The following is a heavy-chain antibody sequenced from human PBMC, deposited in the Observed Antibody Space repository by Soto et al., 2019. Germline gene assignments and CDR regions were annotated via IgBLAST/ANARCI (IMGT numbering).Heavy chain of an antibody. D-gene: IGHD1-26*01. Sequence: EVQLLESGGGLVQPGGSLRLSCAASGFTFSSYAMRWVGQAPVKGLEWVSAISGSGDSTYYADSVKGRFTISRDNSKNTLYLPMNSLRAADTAVYYCARRGSGSYYDYWGQGTLVTVSS. CDR2: ISGSGDST. V-gene: IGHV3-23*01. CDR3: ARRGSGSYYDY. J-gene: IGHJ4*02. CDR1: GFTFSSYA.